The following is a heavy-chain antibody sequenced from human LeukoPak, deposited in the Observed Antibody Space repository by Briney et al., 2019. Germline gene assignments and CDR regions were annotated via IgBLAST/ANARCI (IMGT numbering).Heavy chain of an antibody. CDR3: ARTYDSPGYYSPDYYYMDV. D-gene: IGHD3-22*01. V-gene: IGHV4-4*07. CDR1: GGSISTYC. Sequence: SETLSLTCTVSGGSISTYCWSWIRQPAGKGLEWIGHICTSGSTNYNPSLKSRVTMSVDTSNNEFSLKLNSVTAADTAVYYCARTYDSPGYYSPDYYYMDVWGKGTTVTVSS. J-gene: IGHJ6*03. CDR2: ICTSGST.